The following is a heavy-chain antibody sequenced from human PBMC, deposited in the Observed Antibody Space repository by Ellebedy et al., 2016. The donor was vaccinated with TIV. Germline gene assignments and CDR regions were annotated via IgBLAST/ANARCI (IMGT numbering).Heavy chain of an antibody. J-gene: IGHJ2*01. V-gene: IGHV3-7*03. D-gene: IGHD3-16*01. CDR1: GITFSQYW. CDR3: AGGTGWIFDL. CDR2: INQDGTVP. Sequence: GESLKISCAASGITFSQYWMNWVRQAPGKGLEWLANINQDGTVPDYMDSLKGRFSISRDNAKNLLFLQMHSLKDDDTAMYYCAGGTGWIFDLWGRGPLVTVSS.